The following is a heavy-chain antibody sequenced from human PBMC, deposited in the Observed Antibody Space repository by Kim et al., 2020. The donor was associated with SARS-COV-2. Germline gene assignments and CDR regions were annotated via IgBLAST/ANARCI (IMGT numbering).Heavy chain of an antibody. Sequence: SETLSLTCTVSGGSISSGGYYWSWIRQHPGKGLEWIGYIYYSGSTYYNPSLKSRVTISVDTSKNQFSLKLSSVTAADTAVYYCARDRHDYDGYNWFDPWGQGTLVTVSS. J-gene: IGHJ5*02. CDR2: IYYSGST. D-gene: IGHD4-17*01. CDR1: GGSISSGGYY. CDR3: ARDRHDYDGYNWFDP. V-gene: IGHV4-31*03.